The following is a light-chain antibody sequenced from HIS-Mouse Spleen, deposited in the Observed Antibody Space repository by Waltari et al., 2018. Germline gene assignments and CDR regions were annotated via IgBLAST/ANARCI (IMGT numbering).Light chain of an antibody. CDR3: QQSYSTLGT. V-gene: IGKV1-39*01. CDR1: QSISSY. Sequence: DIQMTQSPSSLSASVGDRVTITCRASQSISSYLNWYQQKPGKAPKLLIYAASSLQSGVPSRFGGSAYGADFTLTITRVRPDDYATYDCQQSYSTLGTFGQGTKVEIK. CDR2: AAS. J-gene: IGKJ1*01.